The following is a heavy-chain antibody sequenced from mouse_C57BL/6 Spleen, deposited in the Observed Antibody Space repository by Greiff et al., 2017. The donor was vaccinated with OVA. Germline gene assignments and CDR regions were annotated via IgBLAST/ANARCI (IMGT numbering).Heavy chain of an antibody. CDR3: ASPTLDGSVYGFAY. D-gene: IGHD3-2*02. CDR1: GSNLTDYY. V-gene: IGHV14-2*01. Sequence: VQLQQSGAELVKPGASVKLSCTASGSNLTDYYLPWVMPRIEQGLVWIGRFDPEDGETKDAPKYQGKATITAAPSSNTACLQLSSLPSEDTAVYYCASPTLDGSVYGFAYWGQGTLVTVSA. CDR2: FDPEDGET. J-gene: IGHJ3*01.